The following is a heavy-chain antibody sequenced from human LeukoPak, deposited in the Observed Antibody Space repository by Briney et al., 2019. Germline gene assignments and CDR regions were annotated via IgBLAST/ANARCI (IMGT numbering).Heavy chain of an antibody. CDR1: GFTFSSYS. J-gene: IGHJ5*02. CDR2: ISSSSSTI. Sequence: GGSLRLSCEASGFTFSSYSMNWVRQAPGKGLEWVSYISSSSSTIYYADSVKGRFTISRDNSKNTLYLQMNSLRADDTAVYYCAKGGLVHRFDPWGQGTLVTVSS. V-gene: IGHV3-48*01. CDR3: AKGGLVHRFDP.